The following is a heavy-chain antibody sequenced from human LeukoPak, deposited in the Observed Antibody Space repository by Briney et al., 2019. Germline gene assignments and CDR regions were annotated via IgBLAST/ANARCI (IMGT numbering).Heavy chain of an antibody. D-gene: IGHD2-21*02. CDR2: IIPIFGTA. CDR1: GGTFSSYA. CDR3: ARTSYCGGDCLDY. V-gene: IGHV1-69*13. Sequence: SVKVSCKASGGTFSSYAISWVRQAPGQGLEWMGGIIPIFGTANYAQKFQGRVTITADESTSTAYMELSSLRSEDTAVYYCARTSYCGGDCLDYWGQGTLVTVSS. J-gene: IGHJ4*02.